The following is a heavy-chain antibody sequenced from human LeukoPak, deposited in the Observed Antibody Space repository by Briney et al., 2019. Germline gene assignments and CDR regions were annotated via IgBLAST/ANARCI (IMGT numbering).Heavy chain of an antibody. CDR1: GFTFSTYA. V-gene: IGHV3-64D*06. CDR2: VSSNGGST. CDR3: VRRIRPLTVTTAYYHGMDV. J-gene: IGHJ6*02. D-gene: IGHD4-11*01. Sequence: GGSLRLSCSASGFTFSTYAMHWVRQTPQKGLEYVSAVSSNGGSTYHADSVKGRFTISRDNSKNTLYLQMSSLRAEDTAVYYCVRRIRPLTVTTAYYHGMDVWGQGTTVTVSS.